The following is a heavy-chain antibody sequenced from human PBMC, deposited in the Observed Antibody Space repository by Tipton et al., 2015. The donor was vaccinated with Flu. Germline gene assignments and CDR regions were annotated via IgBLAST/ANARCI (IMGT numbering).Heavy chain of an antibody. D-gene: IGHD3-10*01. J-gene: IGHJ4*02. CDR3: ARDSDYGSGSYWIDY. V-gene: IGHV3-7*01. CDR2: IKQDGSEK. CDR1: EFTFSSYW. Sequence: QLVQSGGGLVQPGGSLRLSCAASEFTFSSYWMSWVRQAPGKGLEWVANIKQDGSEKYYVDSVKGRFTISRDNAENSLYLQMNSLRAEDTAVYYCARDSDYGSGSYWIDYWGQGTLVIVSS.